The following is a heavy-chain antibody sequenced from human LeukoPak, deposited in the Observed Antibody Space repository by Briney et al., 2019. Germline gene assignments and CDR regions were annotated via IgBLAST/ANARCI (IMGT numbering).Heavy chain of an antibody. V-gene: IGHV3-23*01. D-gene: IGHD6-13*01. Sequence: GGSLRLSCAASGFTFSSYSMSWVRQAPGKGLEWVSAISGSGDSTYYGDSVKGRFTISRDNSKNTLYLQMNSLRAEDTAVYYCAKTRPLDSSSWSHGDYWGQGTLVTVSS. CDR3: AKTRPLDSSSWSHGDY. J-gene: IGHJ4*02. CDR2: ISGSGDST. CDR1: GFTFSSYS.